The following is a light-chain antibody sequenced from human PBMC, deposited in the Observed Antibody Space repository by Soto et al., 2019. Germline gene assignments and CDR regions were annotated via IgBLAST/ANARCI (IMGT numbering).Light chain of an antibody. CDR3: QQSYSTLFT. V-gene: IGKV1-39*01. J-gene: IGKJ3*01. CDR1: QSISSY. CDR2: AAS. Sequence: DIQMTQSPSSLSASVGDRVTITCRASQSISSYLNWYQQKPGKAPKLLIYAASSLQRGVPSRFSGSGSGTDFTLTISSLQPEDFATYYCQQSYSTLFTFRPGTKVNSK.